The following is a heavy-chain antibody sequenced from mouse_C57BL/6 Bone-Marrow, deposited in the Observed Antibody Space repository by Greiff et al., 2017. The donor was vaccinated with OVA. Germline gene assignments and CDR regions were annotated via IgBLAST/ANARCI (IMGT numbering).Heavy chain of an antibody. J-gene: IGHJ4*01. CDR1: GYAFSSSW. CDR2: IYPGDGDT. V-gene: IGHV1-82*01. D-gene: IGHD1-3*01. CDR3: AYILRAMDY. Sequence: VQLQQSGPELVKPGASVKISCKASGYAFSSSWMNWVKQRPGKGLEWIGRIYPGDGDTNYNGKFKGKATLTADKSSSTAYMQLSSLTSEDSAVYFCAYILRAMDYWGQGTSVTVSS.